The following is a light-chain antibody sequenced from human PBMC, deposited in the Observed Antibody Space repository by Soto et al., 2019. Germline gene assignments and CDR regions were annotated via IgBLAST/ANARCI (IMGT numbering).Light chain of an antibody. CDR3: EAWDDSLSGVV. CDR1: SSNIGSNN. Sequence: QSALTQTPSASGTPGQRVTISCSGSSSNIGSNNVNWYQQLPGTAPKLLIYSNNQRPSGVPDRFSGSKSGTSASLAISGLQSEDEADYYCEAWDDSLSGVVFGGGTKVTVL. V-gene: IGLV1-44*01. CDR2: SNN. J-gene: IGLJ2*01.